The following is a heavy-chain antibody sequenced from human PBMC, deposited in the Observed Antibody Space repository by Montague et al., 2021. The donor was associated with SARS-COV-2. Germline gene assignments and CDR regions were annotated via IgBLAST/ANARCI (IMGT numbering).Heavy chain of an antibody. CDR1: GGPISGYY. CDR3: ARDRFIAGGGLPHGFDP. D-gene: IGHD6-13*01. Sequence: SETLSLTCSVSGGPISGYYWSWVRQSPGKGLEWIGFIYYSGGTIXNPSLNSRVIISVDTSKSQFSLKLSSVTAADTAVYYCARDRFIAGGGLPHGFDPWGQGTLVTVSS. V-gene: IGHV4-59*01. J-gene: IGHJ5*02. CDR2: IYYSGGT.